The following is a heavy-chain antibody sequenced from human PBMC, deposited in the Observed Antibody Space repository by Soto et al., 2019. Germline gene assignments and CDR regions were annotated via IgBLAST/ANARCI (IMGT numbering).Heavy chain of an antibody. V-gene: IGHV3-30-3*01. CDR3: ASDTSEYYDSSGYYGGVY. CDR1: GFTFSSYA. Sequence: GGSLRLSCAASGFTFSSYAMHWVRQAPGKGLEWVAVISYDGSNKYYADSVKGRFTISRDNSKNTLYLQMNSLRAEDTAVYYCASDTSEYYDSSGYYGGVYWGQGTLVTVSS. D-gene: IGHD3-22*01. J-gene: IGHJ4*02. CDR2: ISYDGSNK.